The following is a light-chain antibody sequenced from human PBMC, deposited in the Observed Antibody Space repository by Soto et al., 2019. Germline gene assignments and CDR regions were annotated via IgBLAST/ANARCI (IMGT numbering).Light chain of an antibody. CDR3: QQYGSSPPIT. J-gene: IGKJ5*01. CDR2: GAS. V-gene: IGKV3-20*01. Sequence: EIVLTQSPGTLSLSPGERATLSCRASQSVSSSYLAWYQQTPGQAPRLLIYGASSRATGIPDRFSGSGSGPDFTLTISRLEPEDFAVYYCQQYGSSPPITFGQGTRLEIK. CDR1: QSVSSSY.